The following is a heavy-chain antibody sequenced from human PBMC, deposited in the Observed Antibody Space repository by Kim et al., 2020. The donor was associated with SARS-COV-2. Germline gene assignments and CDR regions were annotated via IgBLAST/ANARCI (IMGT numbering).Heavy chain of an antibody. CDR3: VKATGYGDANYYYYGMDV. Sequence: KGRFTISRDNSKNTLYLQMSSLRAEDTAVYYCVKATGYGDANYYYYGMDVWGQGTTVTVSS. D-gene: IGHD4-17*01. J-gene: IGHJ6*02. V-gene: IGHV3-64D*06.